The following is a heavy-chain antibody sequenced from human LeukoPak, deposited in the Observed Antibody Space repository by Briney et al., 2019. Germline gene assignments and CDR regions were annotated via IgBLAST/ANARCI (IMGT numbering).Heavy chain of an antibody. D-gene: IGHD6-19*01. CDR2: INPNSGGT. Sequence: ASVKVSCKASGGTFSSYAISWVRQAPGQGLEWMGWINPNSGGTNYAQKFQGRVTMTRDTSISTAYMELSRLRSDDTAVYYCAGLYSSNDYWGQGTLVTVSS. V-gene: IGHV1-2*02. J-gene: IGHJ4*02. CDR3: AGLYSSNDY. CDR1: GGTFSSYA.